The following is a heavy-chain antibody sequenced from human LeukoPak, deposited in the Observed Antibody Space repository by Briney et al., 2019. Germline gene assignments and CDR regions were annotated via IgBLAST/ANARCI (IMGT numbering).Heavy chain of an antibody. CDR3: ARDSGNYLDAFDI. Sequence: PGRSLRLSCAASGFTFSSYGMHWVRQAPGKGLEWVASIKQDGSEKYYVDSVKGRFTISRDNAKNSLYLQMNSLRAEDTAVYYCARDSGNYLDAFDIWGQGTMVTVSS. V-gene: IGHV3-7*01. D-gene: IGHD1-7*01. CDR2: IKQDGSEK. CDR1: GFTFSSYG. J-gene: IGHJ3*02.